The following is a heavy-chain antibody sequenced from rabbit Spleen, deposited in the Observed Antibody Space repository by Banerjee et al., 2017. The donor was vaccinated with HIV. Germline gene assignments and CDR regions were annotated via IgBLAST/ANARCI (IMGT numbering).Heavy chain of an antibody. CDR1: GIDFNSGYD. Sequence: QSLEESGGDLVKPGASLTLTCTASGIDFNSGYDAYWVRQAPGKGLEWIASIGVGSGGKTYYASWAKGRFTFSKTSSTTVTLQMTSLTAADTATYFCARDLAGVIGWNFGWWGQGTLVTVS. CDR3: ARDLAGVIGWNFGW. D-gene: IGHD4-1*01. CDR2: IGVGSGGKT. J-gene: IGHJ4*01. V-gene: IGHV1S40*01.